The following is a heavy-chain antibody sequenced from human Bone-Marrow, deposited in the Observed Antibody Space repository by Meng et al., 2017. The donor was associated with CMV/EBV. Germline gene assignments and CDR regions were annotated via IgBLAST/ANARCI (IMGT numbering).Heavy chain of an antibody. D-gene: IGHD3-3*01. CDR2: MNPNSGNT. CDR3: ARGEWLWNAFDI. Sequence: ASVKVSCKASGYTFTSYDINWVRQATGQGLEWMGWMNPNSGNTGYAQKFQGRVTITRNTSISTAYMELSNLRSEDTAVHYCARGEWLWNAFDICGQGTMVTVSS. CDR1: GYTFTSYD. V-gene: IGHV1-8*03. J-gene: IGHJ3*02.